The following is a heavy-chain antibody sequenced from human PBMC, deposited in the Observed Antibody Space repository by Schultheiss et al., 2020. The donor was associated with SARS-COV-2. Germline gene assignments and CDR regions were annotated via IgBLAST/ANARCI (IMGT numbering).Heavy chain of an antibody. V-gene: IGHV1-46*01. CDR2: INPSGGST. Sequence: ASVKVSCKASGYTFTSYYMHWVRQAPGQGLEWMGIINPSGGSTSYAQKLQGRVTITRDTSASTAYMELSGLRSEDTAVYYCARNKWSSGWSPATEYYYGMDVWGQGTTVTVSS. D-gene: IGHD6-19*01. J-gene: IGHJ6*02. CDR1: GYTFTSYY. CDR3: ARNKWSSGWSPATEYYYGMDV.